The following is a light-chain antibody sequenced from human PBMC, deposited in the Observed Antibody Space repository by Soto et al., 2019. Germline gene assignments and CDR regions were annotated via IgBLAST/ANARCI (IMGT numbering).Light chain of an antibody. J-gene: IGKJ3*01. CDR3: QQYGSSLFT. CDR1: LTVNTN. CDR2: GTS. V-gene: IGKV3-20*01. Sequence: DIVMTQSPATLSVSPGERATLSCRASLTVNTNLAWYQQKPGQAPRLLIYGTSIRATGVPERFSGGGSGTDFTLTITRLESEDFAVYYCQQYGSSLFTFGPGTKVDFK.